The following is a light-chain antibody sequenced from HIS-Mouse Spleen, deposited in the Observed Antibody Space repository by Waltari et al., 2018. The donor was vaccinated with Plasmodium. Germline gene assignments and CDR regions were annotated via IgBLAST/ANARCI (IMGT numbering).Light chain of an antibody. V-gene: IGLV3-1*01. CDR2: QDS. J-gene: IGLJ2*01. Sequence: SYELTQPPSVSVSPGQTASITCSGDKLGDKYACWYQQKPGQSPVLVIYQDSKRPSGIPERFSGSNSGNTATPTISGTQAMEEADYYCQAWDSSTVVFGGGTKLTVL. CDR3: QAWDSSTVV. CDR1: KLGDKY.